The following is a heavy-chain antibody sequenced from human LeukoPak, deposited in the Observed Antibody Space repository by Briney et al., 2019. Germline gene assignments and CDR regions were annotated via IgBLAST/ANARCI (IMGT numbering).Heavy chain of an antibody. V-gene: IGHV3-53*04. CDR2: ISSGFHT. CDR1: GFTLGSHD. Sequence: GGSLRLSCTASGFTLGSHDMPWVRQTTGEGLEWVAAISSGFHTFYAASVKGRFSVSRHNSKNTLHLQMNSLRVEDTAVYYCATAGSSELLWDYAMDVWGQGTTVTVSS. D-gene: IGHD3-10*01. CDR3: ATAGSSELLWDYAMDV. J-gene: IGHJ6*02.